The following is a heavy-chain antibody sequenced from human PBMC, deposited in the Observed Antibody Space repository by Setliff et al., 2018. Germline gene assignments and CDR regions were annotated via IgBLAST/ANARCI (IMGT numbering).Heavy chain of an antibody. CDR1: GGSISSGGFY. J-gene: IGHJ4*02. D-gene: IGHD3-10*01. V-gene: IGHV4-61*09. CDR2: FHTGGAT. Sequence: SETLFLTCSVSGGSISSGGFYWSWIRQSAGRGLEWIGHFHTGGATDYNLSLKSRVTISLDSSKNQFSLRLSSVTAADAAVYFCARESATIGEFPLYYFDKWGQGIPVTVSS. CDR3: ARESATIGEFPLYYFDK.